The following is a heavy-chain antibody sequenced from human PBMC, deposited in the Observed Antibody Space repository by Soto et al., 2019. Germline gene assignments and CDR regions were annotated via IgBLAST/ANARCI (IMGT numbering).Heavy chain of an antibody. J-gene: IGHJ4*02. CDR3: ARGYQEGIIVVPADSDY. CDR2: ISETSRYI. CDR1: GFTFRTYS. V-gene: IGHV3-21*01. D-gene: IGHD2-2*01. Sequence: KPGGSLRLSCAASGFTFRTYSMNWVRQAPGKGLEWVSSISETSRYIYYADSVKGRFTISRDNAKNSLYLLMNSLRAEDTAVYYCARGYQEGIIVVPADSDYWGQGTLVTVSS.